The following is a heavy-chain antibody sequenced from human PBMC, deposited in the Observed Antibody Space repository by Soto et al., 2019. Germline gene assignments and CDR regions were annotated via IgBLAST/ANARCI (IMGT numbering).Heavy chain of an antibody. D-gene: IGHD3-3*01. Sequence: QVQLVQYGAEVKKPGASVKVSCKASGYTFTTYDINWVRQATGQGLEWIGWMSPKTGNTGYAQNFQGRVTMTRKPSISTAYTELSSLTSEDTAVYYCARGPPIWRFDPWGQGTLVPVSS. J-gene: IGHJ5*02. CDR2: MSPKTGNT. CDR3: ARGPPIWRFDP. CDR1: GYTFTTYD. V-gene: IGHV1-8*01.